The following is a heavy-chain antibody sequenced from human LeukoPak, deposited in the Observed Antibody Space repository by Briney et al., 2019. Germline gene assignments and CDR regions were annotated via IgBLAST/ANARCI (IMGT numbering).Heavy chain of an antibody. J-gene: IGHJ4*02. V-gene: IGHV4-39*01. CDR1: GGSISSSSYY. Sequence: SQTLSLTCTVSGGSISSSSYYWGWIRQPPGKGLEWIGTIYYSGSTYYNPSLKSRVTISVDTSKNQFSLKLSSVTAADTAVYYCARHVRGTTRNYYFDYWGQGTLVTVSS. CDR2: IYYSGST. D-gene: IGHD1-1*01. CDR3: ARHVRGTTRNYYFDY.